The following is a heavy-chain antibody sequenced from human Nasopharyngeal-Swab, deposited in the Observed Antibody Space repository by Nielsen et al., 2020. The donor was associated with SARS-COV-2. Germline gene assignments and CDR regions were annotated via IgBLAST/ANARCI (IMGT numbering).Heavy chain of an antibody. V-gene: IGHV6-1*01. CDR1: GDSVSNNGAT. CDR2: TYYRSKWKS. Sequence: SQTLSLTCVISGDSVSNNGATWNWIRQSPSRGLEWLGRTYYRSKWKSDYAVSVTSRLTINPDTSKNQFSLQLSSVTPEDTAIYYYARGGVYYYGMDVWGQGTTVTVSS. J-gene: IGHJ6*02. D-gene: IGHD6-25*01. CDR3: ARGGVYYYGMDV.